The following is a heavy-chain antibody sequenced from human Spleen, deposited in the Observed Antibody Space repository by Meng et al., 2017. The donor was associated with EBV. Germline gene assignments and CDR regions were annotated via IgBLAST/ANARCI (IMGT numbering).Heavy chain of an antibody. Sequence: QEQLKQPGPGPLKPSQTLSLTCAISGDSVSNITGGWNWIRQSPSRGLEWLGRTYYRSKWYNDYAVSVKGRITINPDTTKNQVSLQLNSVTPEDTAVYYCAGVGSTISTDWFDTWGQGTLVTVSS. CDR1: GDSVSNITGG. V-gene: IGHV6-1*01. D-gene: IGHD3-9*01. CDR2: TYYRSKWYN. CDR3: AGVGSTISTDWFDT. J-gene: IGHJ5*02.